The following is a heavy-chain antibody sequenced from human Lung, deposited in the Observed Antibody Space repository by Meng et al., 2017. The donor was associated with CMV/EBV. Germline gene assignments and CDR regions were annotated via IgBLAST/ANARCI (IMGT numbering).Heavy chain of an antibody. CDR1: AGSISSYGSF. CDR2: IYYSGGT. V-gene: IGHV4-39*07. D-gene: IGHD2-21*01. Sequence: LXCSVSAGSISSYGSFWGWIRQPPGKGLEWIGMIYYSGGTHYNPSLKSRVIVSVDTSKKNFSLKLSSVTAADTAVYYCVAQGVKYCGRGRDCQWGLRYAMDVWGQGXTVTVSS. J-gene: IGHJ6*02. CDR3: VAQGVKYCGRGRDCQWGLRYAMDV.